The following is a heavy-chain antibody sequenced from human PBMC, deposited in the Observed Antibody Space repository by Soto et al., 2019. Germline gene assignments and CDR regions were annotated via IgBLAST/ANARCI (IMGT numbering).Heavy chain of an antibody. V-gene: IGHV3-48*01. D-gene: IGHD3-10*01. CDR3: AKDRGGSGAFDI. Sequence: EGQLVEFGGGLVKPGGSLRLSCAASGFSFSIYSYNWVRQAPGKGLEWLSYISPAGSSIYYADSVKGRFTIARDSARDSVYLQMHSLRAEDKAVYYCAKDRGGSGAFDIWGQGTMVTVSS. CDR2: ISPAGSSI. CDR1: GFSFSIYS. J-gene: IGHJ3*02.